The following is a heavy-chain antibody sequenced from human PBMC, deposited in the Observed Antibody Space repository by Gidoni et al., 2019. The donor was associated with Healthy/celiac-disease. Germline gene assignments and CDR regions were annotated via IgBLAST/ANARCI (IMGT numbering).Heavy chain of an antibody. CDR2: IIPIFGTA. CDR1: GGTFSSYA. Sequence: QVQLVQSGAEVKKPGSSVKVSCKASGGTFSSYAISWVRQAPGQGLEWMGGIIPIFGTANYAQKFQGRVTITADESTSTAYMELSSLRSEDTAVYYCAREGDIFVVVPAAKPSYYGMDVWGQGTTVTVSS. CDR3: AREGDIFVVVPAAKPSYYGMDV. D-gene: IGHD2-2*01. J-gene: IGHJ6*02. V-gene: IGHV1-69*01.